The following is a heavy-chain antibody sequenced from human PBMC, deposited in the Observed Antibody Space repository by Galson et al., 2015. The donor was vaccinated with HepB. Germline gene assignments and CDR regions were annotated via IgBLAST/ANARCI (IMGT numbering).Heavy chain of an antibody. Sequence: SVKVSCKASGYTFISYEIIWVRQATGQGLEWMGWMNPNSGNTGYAQKFQGRVTMTRNTPTSTAYMELSSLRSEDTALYYCAREGARGSADLWGQGTLVTVSS. J-gene: IGHJ5*02. D-gene: IGHD3-10*01. CDR3: AREGARGSADL. CDR1: GYTFISYE. V-gene: IGHV1-8*01. CDR2: MNPNSGNT.